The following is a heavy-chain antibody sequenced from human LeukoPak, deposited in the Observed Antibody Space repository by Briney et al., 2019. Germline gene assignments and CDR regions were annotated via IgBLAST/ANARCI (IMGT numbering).Heavy chain of an antibody. Sequence: GGSLRLSCAASGFTFSSYGMHWVRQAPGKGLEWVAVISYDGSNKYYADSVKGRFTISRDNSKNTLYLQMNSLRAEDTAVYYCAKDRAVYYYDSNHGMDVWRQGTTVTVSS. V-gene: IGHV3-30*18. CDR3: AKDRAVYYYDSNHGMDV. J-gene: IGHJ6*02. CDR2: ISYDGSNK. CDR1: GFTFSSYG. D-gene: IGHD3-22*01.